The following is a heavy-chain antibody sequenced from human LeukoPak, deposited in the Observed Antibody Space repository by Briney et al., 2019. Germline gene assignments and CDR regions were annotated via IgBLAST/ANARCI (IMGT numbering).Heavy chain of an antibody. CDR1: GYTFSSYG. J-gene: IGHJ5*02. CDR2: MSTYNGNT. Sequence: ASVKVSCKPSGYTFSSYGLTWVRQAPGQGLEWMGWMSTYNGNTNYAQKFQGRVTMTTDTSTSTAYMELRSLRSNDTAVYYCARVVATVTNWFDPWGQGTLVTVSS. V-gene: IGHV1-18*01. CDR3: ARVVATVTNWFDP. D-gene: IGHD4-11*01.